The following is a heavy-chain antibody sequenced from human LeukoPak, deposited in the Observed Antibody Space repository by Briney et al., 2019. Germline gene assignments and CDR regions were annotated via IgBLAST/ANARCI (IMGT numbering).Heavy chain of an antibody. D-gene: IGHD2-8*01. J-gene: IGHJ4*02. CDR2: VGIAADT. Sequence: GGSLRLSCAASGFTFSDHAMHWVRQAPGKGLEWVSAVGIAADTFYPGSVKGRFTISRENAKNSLYLQMISLRAEDTAVYYCARSTNGVPFDYWGQGTLVTVSS. CDR1: GFTFSDHA. CDR3: ARSTNGVPFDY. V-gene: IGHV3-13*01.